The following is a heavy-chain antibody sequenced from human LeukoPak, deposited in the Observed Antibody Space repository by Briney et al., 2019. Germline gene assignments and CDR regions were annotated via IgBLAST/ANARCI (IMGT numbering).Heavy chain of an antibody. D-gene: IGHD4-17*01. CDR1: GFTFSSYE. V-gene: IGHV3-48*03. CDR3: AGDLTVTTLDY. Sequence: QPGGSLRLSCAASGFTFSSYEMNWVRQAPGKGLEWVSYISSSGSTIYYADSVKGRFTISRDNAKNSLYLQMNSLRAEDTAVYYCAGDLTVTTLDYWGQGTLVTVSS. CDR2: ISSSGSTI. J-gene: IGHJ4*02.